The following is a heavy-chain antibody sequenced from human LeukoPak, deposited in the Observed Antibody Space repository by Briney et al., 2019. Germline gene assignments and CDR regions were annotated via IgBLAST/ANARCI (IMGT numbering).Heavy chain of an antibody. Sequence: GGSLRLSCAASGFTVSSNYMSWVRQAPGKGLEWVSVIYSGGSTYYADSVKGRFTISRDNSKNTLYLQMNSLRAEDTAVYYRARDRYSYGSFDYWGQGTLVTVSS. V-gene: IGHV3-53*01. CDR3: ARDRYSYGSFDY. CDR2: IYSGGST. J-gene: IGHJ4*02. CDR1: GFTVSSNY. D-gene: IGHD5-18*01.